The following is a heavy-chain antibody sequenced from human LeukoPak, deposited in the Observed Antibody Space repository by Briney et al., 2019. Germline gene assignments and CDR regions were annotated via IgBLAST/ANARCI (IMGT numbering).Heavy chain of an antibody. CDR2: IYYSGST. CDR1: GGSTSSSSYY. D-gene: IGHD1-14*01. CDR3: ARQTEPDYKTSGWYFDL. V-gene: IGHV4-39*01. Sequence: PSETLSLTCTVSGGSTSSSSYYWGWIRQPPGKGLEWIGTIYYSGSTYYNPSLKSRVTISVDTSKNQFSLKLSSVTAADTAVYYCARQTEPDYKTSGWYFDLWGRGTLVTVSS. J-gene: IGHJ2*01.